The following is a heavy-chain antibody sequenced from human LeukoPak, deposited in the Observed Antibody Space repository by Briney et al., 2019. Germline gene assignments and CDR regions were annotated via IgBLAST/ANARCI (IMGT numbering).Heavy chain of an antibody. D-gene: IGHD6-19*01. CDR2: ISSNGGST. CDR3: VKGTLSGRALDADGMDV. CDR1: GFTFSSYA. Sequence: GGSLRLSCSASGFTFSSYAMHWVRQAPGKGLEYVSAISSNGGSTYYADSVKGRFTISRDNSKNTLYLQMSSLRAEDTAVYYCVKGTLSGRALDADGMDVWGKGTTVTVSS. V-gene: IGHV3-64D*06. J-gene: IGHJ6*04.